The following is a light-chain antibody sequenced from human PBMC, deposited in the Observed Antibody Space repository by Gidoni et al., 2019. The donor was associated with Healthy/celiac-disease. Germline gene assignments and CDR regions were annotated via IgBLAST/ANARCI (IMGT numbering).Light chain of an antibody. V-gene: IGLV1-40*01. CDR2: GNS. J-gene: IGLJ2*01. CDR3: QSYDSSLIRNVV. Sequence: QSVLTQPPSVSGAPGQRVTISCTWSSSNIGSGYYGHWYQQLPGTAPKLLIYGNSNRPSGVPDRFSGSKSGTSASLAITGLQAEDEADYYCQSYDSSLIRNVVFGGGTKLTVL. CDR1: SSNIGSGYY.